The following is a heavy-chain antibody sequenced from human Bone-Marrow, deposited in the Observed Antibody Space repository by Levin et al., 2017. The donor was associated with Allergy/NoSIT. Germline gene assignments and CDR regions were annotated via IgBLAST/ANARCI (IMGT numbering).Heavy chain of an antibody. V-gene: IGHV3-66*04. CDR3: AGHTAGDY. D-gene: IGHD5-18*01. Sequence: LSLTCAASEFTVSNTHMNWVRQAPGKGLEWVSLIYSGGSTYYADSVKGRFTISRDNSKNTLFLQMNSLRAEDTAVYYCAGHTAGDYWGQGALVTVSS. J-gene: IGHJ4*02. CDR2: IYSGGST. CDR1: EFTVSNTH.